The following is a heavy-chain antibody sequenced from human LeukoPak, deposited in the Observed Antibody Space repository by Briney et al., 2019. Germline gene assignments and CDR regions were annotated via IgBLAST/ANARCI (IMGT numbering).Heavy chain of an antibody. CDR1: GGSISSSSYY. J-gene: IGHJ4*02. V-gene: IGHV4-39*01. D-gene: IGHD1-26*01. CDR3: ARHGTAWELLGIYFDY. CDR2: IYYSGST. Sequence: SETLSLTCTVSGGSISSSSYYWGWIRQPPGKGLKWIGSIYYSGSTYYNPSLKSRVTISVDTSKNQFSLKLSSVTAADTAVYYCARHGTAWELLGIYFDYWGQGTLVTVSS.